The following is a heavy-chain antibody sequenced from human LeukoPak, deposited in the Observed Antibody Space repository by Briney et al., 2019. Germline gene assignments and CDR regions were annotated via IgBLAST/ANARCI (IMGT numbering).Heavy chain of an antibody. J-gene: IGHJ3*02. V-gene: IGHV3-53*01. CDR1: GFTFSSYG. Sequence: GGSLRLSCAASGFTFSSYGMSWVRQAPGKGLEWVSIIYSCGSTFYADSVKGRFTISRDNSKNTLYLQMNSLRAEDTAVYYCARGGSYLSAFDIWGQGTMVTVSS. CDR3: ARGGSYLSAFDI. D-gene: IGHD1-26*01. CDR2: IYSCGST.